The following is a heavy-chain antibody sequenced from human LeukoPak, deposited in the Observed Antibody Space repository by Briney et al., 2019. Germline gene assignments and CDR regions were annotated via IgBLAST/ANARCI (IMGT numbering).Heavy chain of an antibody. V-gene: IGHV2-70*11. D-gene: IGHD1-26*01. J-gene: IGHJ4*02. CDR1: GFSLSTSGMC. CDR2: IDWDDDK. CDR3: ARYSGSYHTFDC. Sequence: SGPTLVNPTQTLTLTCTFSGFSLSTSGMCVSWIRQPPGKALEWLARIDWDDDKYYSTSLKTRLTISKDTSKNQVVLTMTNMDPVDTATYYCARYSGSYHTFDCWGQGTLVTVSS.